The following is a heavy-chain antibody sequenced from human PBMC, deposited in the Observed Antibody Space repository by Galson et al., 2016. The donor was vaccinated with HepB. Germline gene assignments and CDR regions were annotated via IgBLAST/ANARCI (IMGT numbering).Heavy chain of an antibody. V-gene: IGHV1-46*01. CDR3: VRAQDQDFDT. CDR1: GFTLSKYY. D-gene: IGHD2-2*01. CDR2: VSRTDSSA. J-gene: IGHJ4*02. Sequence: SVKVSCKAVGFTLSKYYMHWVRQTPGQGLQWMGIVSRTDSSANYEQNFQGRVTMTRDTSTNTLYMEVSSLTSEDTAVYYCVRAQDQDFDTWGQGTLVTVSS.